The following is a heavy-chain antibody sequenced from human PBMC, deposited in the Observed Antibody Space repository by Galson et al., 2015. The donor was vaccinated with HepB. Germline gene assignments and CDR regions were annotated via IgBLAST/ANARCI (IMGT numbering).Heavy chain of an antibody. CDR3: ATYDETAY. CDR1: GYTFTAYY. J-gene: IGHJ4*02. Sequence: SVKVSCKASGYTFTAYYLHWIRQAPGQGLEWMGRTNPTSGATDYAQKFQGRVTMTRDTSINTAYMELSSLKSGDTAVYYCATYDETAYWGQGTLVTVSS. D-gene: IGHD5-12*01. CDR2: TNPTSGAT. V-gene: IGHV1-2*06.